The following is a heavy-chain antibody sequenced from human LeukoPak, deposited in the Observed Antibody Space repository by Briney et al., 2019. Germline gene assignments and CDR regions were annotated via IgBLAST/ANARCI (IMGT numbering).Heavy chain of an antibody. V-gene: IGHV4-59*08. CDR3: AGHHPRNTVDF. Sequence: GSLSLTCTVSGGSISSYYWSWIRQPPGKGLEWIAYISDIGSINYNPSLKSRVTISLDTSKNQFSLKLSSVTAADTAVYYCAGHHPRNTVDFWGQGTLVTVSS. CDR2: ISDIGSI. CDR1: GGSISSYY. D-gene: IGHD2/OR15-2a*01. J-gene: IGHJ4*02.